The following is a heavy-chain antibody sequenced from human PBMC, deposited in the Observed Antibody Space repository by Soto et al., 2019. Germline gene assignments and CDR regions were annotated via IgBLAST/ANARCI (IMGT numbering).Heavy chain of an antibody. CDR1: GYTFTNYY. CDR3: ARILVLGKLHPNWFDP. Sequence: ASVKVSCKASGYTFTNYYIHWVRQAPGQGLEWMGIINPSGGSTNYAQKLQGRVTMTTDTSTSTAYMELRSLRSDDTAVYYCARILVLGKLHPNWFDPWGQGTLVTVSS. J-gene: IGHJ5*02. V-gene: IGHV1-46*01. CDR2: INPSGGST. D-gene: IGHD3-10*01.